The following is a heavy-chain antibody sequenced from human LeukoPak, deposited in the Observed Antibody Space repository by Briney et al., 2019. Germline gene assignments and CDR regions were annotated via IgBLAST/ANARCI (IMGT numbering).Heavy chain of an antibody. CDR2: IYYSGST. Sequence: SETLSLTCTVSGGSISSYYWTWIRQPPGKGLGWIGNIYYSGSTNYNPSLKSRLTISVDTSKNQFSLKLSSVTAADTAVYYCARDSFTWYYWGQGTLVTVSS. J-gene: IGHJ4*02. CDR1: GGSISSYY. D-gene: IGHD2-8*02. V-gene: IGHV4-59*01. CDR3: ARDSFTWYY.